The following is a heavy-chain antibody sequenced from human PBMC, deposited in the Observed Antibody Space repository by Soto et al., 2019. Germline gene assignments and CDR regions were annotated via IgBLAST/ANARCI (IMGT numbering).Heavy chain of an antibody. V-gene: IGHV1-69*01. Sequence: QVQLVQSGAEVKKPGSSVKVSCKASGGTFSSYAISWVRQAPGQGLEWMGGIIPICGTANYAQKFQGRVTITADESTSTAYMELSSLRSEDTAVYYCLGWIQLWSPYYGMDVWGQGTTVTVSS. D-gene: IGHD5-18*01. CDR1: GGTFSSYA. CDR3: LGWIQLWSPYYGMDV. CDR2: IIPICGTA. J-gene: IGHJ6*02.